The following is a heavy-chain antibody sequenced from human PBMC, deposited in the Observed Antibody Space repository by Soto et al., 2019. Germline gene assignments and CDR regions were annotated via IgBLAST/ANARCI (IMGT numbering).Heavy chain of an antibody. CDR2: ISSNGGST. Sequence: QTGGSMRLSCSPCAFTYSSYAMHWVRQAPGKGLEYVSAISSNGGSTYYADSVKGRFTISRDNSKNTLYLQMSSLRAEDTAVYYCVKSIWNDARFNYFDYWGQGTLVTVSS. V-gene: IGHV3-64D*06. D-gene: IGHD1-1*01. CDR1: AFTYSSYA. J-gene: IGHJ4*02. CDR3: VKSIWNDARFNYFDY.